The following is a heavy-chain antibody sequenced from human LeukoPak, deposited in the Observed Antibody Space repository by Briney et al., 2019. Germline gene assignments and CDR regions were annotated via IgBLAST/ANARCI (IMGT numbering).Heavy chain of an antibody. CDR3: ARKGRYYGFTDY. V-gene: IGHV4-34*01. CDR2: INHSGST. D-gene: IGHD3/OR15-3a*01. Sequence: SETLSLTCAVYGGSFSGYYWSWIRQPPGKGLEWIGEINHSGSTNYNPSLKSRVTISVDTSKNQFSLKLSSVTAADTAVYYCARKGRYYGFTDYWGQGTLVTVSS. CDR1: GGSFSGYY. J-gene: IGHJ4*02.